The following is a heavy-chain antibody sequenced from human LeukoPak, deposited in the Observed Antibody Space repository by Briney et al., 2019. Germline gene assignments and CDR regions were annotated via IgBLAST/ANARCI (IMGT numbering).Heavy chain of an antibody. CDR2: ISAYNDNT. Sequence: ASVKVSCKASGGTFSSYAISWVRQAPGQGLEWMGWISAYNDNTNYAQKLQGRVTMTTDTSTSTAYMELKSLRSDDTAVYYCARELGNYYGSGSYYNLDYWGQGTLVTVSS. V-gene: IGHV1-18*01. D-gene: IGHD3-10*01. J-gene: IGHJ4*02. CDR1: GGTFSSYA. CDR3: ARELGNYYGSGSYYNLDY.